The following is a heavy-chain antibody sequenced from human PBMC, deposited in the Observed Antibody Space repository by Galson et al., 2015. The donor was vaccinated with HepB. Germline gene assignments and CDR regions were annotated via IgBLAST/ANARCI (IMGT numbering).Heavy chain of an antibody. V-gene: IGHV3-23*01. CDR2: ISGSDGSR. CDR3: AKQLDSWRSPVDY. Sequence: SLRLSCAASGFTFSSYAMSWVRQAPGEGLEWVSGISGSDGSRYCADSVKGRFTISRDNSMKTLYLQINSLRAEDTAVYYCAKQLDSWRSPVDYWGQGTLVTVSS. J-gene: IGHJ4*02. CDR1: GFTFSSYA. D-gene: IGHD1-1*01.